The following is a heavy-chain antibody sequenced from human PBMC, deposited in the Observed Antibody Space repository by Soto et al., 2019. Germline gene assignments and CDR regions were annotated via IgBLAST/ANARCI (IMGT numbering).Heavy chain of an antibody. CDR3: ARDDLYVGNGLDL. V-gene: IGHV3-33*01. D-gene: IGHD3-10*02. CDR2: IVNDGSEQ. CDR1: GFSFSTHG. Sequence: QVQLVESGGGVVRPGRSLRLSCAATGFSFSTHGMHWVRQAPGKGLEWVAVIVNDGSEQQYADSVKGRCTISRDNARNILYLQRDNLRAEDTALYYCARDDLYVGNGLDLWGQGTLVTVSS. J-gene: IGHJ5*02.